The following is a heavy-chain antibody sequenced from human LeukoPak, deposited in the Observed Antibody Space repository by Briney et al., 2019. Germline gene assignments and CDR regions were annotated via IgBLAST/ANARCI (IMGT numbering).Heavy chain of an antibody. CDR1: GFTFSAYL. CDR2: INTDGSIT. CDR3: ASLGTLVP. Sequence: GGSLRLSCAASGFTFSAYLMHWVRQAPGKGLVWVSRINTDGSITTYADSVKGRFTISRDNAKNTLYLQMNSLRDEDTAVYYCASLGTLVPWGQGTLVTVSS. D-gene: IGHD3-9*01. V-gene: IGHV3-74*01. J-gene: IGHJ5*02.